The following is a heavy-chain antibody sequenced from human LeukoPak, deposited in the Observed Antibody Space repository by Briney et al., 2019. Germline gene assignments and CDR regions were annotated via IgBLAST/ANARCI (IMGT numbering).Heavy chain of an antibody. CDR1: GGSISSSTW. CDR2: IYNSGGT. CDR3: TRSYDMGPKYSQH. D-gene: IGHD3-16*01. J-gene: IGHJ1*01. Sequence: PSGTLSLTCAVSGGSISSSTWCSWVRQPPGRGLGGIGEIYNSGGTNYNHSLKSRVTISVDKSKNKFSLKMSTLTAAETAVYYWTRSYDMGPKYSQHWGQGTLVTVSS. V-gene: IGHV4-4*02.